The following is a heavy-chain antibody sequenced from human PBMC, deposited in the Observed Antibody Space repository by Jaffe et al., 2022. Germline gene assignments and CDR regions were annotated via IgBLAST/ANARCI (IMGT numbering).Heavy chain of an antibody. CDR1: GFTFSSYE. Sequence: EVQLVESGGGLEQPGGSLRLSCAASGFTFSSYEMNWVRQAPGKGLEWVSYISSSGSTVYYADSVKGRFTISRDNAKNSLYLQMNSLRAEDTAVYYCARDTAPSGSGWPSEDNWFDPWGQGTLVTVSS. J-gene: IGHJ5*02. CDR2: ISSSGSTV. V-gene: IGHV3-48*03. CDR3: ARDTAPSGSGWPSEDNWFDP. D-gene: IGHD3-10*01.